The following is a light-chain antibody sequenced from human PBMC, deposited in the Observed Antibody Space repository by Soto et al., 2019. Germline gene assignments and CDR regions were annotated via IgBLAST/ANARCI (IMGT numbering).Light chain of an antibody. V-gene: IGKV3-11*01. J-gene: IGKJ5*01. CDR3: QQRSNWPIT. Sequence: EIVLTQSPGTLSLSPGARATPSCRASQSVSSYLAWYQQKPGQAPRLLIYDASNRATGIPARFSGSGSGTDFTLTISSLEPEDFAVYYCQQRSNWPITFGQGTRLEIK. CDR1: QSVSSY. CDR2: DAS.